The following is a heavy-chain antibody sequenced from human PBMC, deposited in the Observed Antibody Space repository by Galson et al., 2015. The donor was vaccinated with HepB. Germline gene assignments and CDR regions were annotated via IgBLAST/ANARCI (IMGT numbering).Heavy chain of an antibody. D-gene: IGHD2-21*01. Sequence: SVKVSCKASGYTFTSYYMHWVRQAPGQGLEWMGIINPSGGSTSYAQKFQGRVTMTRDTSTSTVYMELSSLRSEDTAVYYCARVSCRGGDCYNYFDYWGQGTLVTVSS. CDR2: INPSGGST. V-gene: IGHV1-46*03. J-gene: IGHJ4*02. CDR1: GYTFTSYY. CDR3: ARVSCRGGDCYNYFDY.